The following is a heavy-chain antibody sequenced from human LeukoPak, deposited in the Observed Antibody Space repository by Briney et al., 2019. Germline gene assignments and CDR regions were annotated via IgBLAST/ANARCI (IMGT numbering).Heavy chain of an antibody. CDR2: IYSTGRT. D-gene: IGHD6-19*01. Sequence: SDTLSLTCSVSGSSISNYYWSWIRQSPGKGLEWIGYIYSTGRTDYNPSLKSRVTISVETSKNQFSLRLSSVTAADTAVYFCARHEGLARPFDYWGQGTLVPVSS. V-gene: IGHV4-59*08. CDR3: ARHEGLARPFDY. J-gene: IGHJ4*02. CDR1: GSSISNYY.